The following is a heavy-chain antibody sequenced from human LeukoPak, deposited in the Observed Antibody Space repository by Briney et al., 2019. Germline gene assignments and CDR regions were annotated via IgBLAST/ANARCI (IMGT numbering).Heavy chain of an antibody. CDR3: AGYSSSWFYFDY. CDR2: ISGSGGST. Sequence: GGSLRLSCAASGFTFSAYAMTWVRQAPGKGLEWVSVISGSGGSTYYPDSVKGRFTISRDNSRNTLWLQMNSLRAEDTAVYYCAGYSSSWFYFDYWGQRTLVTVSS. D-gene: IGHD6-13*01. V-gene: IGHV3-23*01. J-gene: IGHJ4*02. CDR1: GFTFSAYA.